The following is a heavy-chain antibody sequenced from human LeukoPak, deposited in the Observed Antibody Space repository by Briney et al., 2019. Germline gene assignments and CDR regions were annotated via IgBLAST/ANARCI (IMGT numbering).Heavy chain of an antibody. CDR3: AGFVSGWYLGWFDP. Sequence: SETLSLTCTVSGGSISSYYWSWIRQPAGKGLEWIGRIYTSGSTNYNPPLKSRVTMSVDTSKNQFSLKLSSVAAADTAVYYCAGFVSGWYLGWFDPWGQGTLVTVSS. D-gene: IGHD6-19*01. V-gene: IGHV4-4*07. CDR2: IYTSGST. CDR1: GGSISSYY. J-gene: IGHJ5*02.